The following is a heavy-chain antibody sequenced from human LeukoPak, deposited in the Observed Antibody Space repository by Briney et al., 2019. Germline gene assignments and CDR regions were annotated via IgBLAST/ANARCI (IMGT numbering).Heavy chain of an antibody. Sequence: PGGSLRLSCAASGFTFSSYAMIWVRQAPGKGLEWVSIILAGSSTYYTDSVKGRFTISRDNSMNTLYLQMDSLRAEDTAVYYCAKGSTVGAQPDYWGQGTLVTVSS. CDR1: GFTFSSYA. J-gene: IGHJ4*02. V-gene: IGHV3-23*01. CDR2: ILAGSST. CDR3: AKGSTVGAQPDY. D-gene: IGHD4-23*01.